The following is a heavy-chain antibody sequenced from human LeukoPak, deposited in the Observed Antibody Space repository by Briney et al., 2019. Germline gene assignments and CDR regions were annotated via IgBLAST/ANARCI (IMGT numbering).Heavy chain of an antibody. CDR2: IQYDDSEK. CDR1: GFTFTFSTSG. Sequence: GGSLRLSCAASGFTFTFSTSGMHWVRQAPGKGLEWVAFIQYDDSEKSYVDSVKGRCTTSRDNSKNTVYLQMNSLRVEDTAVYYCAREGGTVEIGELDYWGQGTLVTVSS. V-gene: IGHV3-30*02. D-gene: IGHD1-7*01. J-gene: IGHJ4*02. CDR3: AREGGTVEIGELDY.